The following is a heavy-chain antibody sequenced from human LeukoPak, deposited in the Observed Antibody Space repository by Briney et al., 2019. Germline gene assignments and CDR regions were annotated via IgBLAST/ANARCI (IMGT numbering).Heavy chain of an antibody. CDR3: AKDGKWELQLPDYFDY. V-gene: IGHV3-30*18. D-gene: IGHD1-26*01. Sequence: GGSLRLSCAASGFTFSSYGMHWVRQAPGKGLEWVAVISYDGSNKYYADSVKGRFTISRDNSKNTLYLQMNSLRGEDTAVYCCAKDGKWELQLPDYFDYWGQGTLVTVSS. CDR2: ISYDGSNK. J-gene: IGHJ4*02. CDR1: GFTFSSYG.